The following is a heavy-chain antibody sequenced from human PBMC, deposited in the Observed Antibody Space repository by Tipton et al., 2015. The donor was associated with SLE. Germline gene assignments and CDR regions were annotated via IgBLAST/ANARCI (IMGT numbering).Heavy chain of an antibody. Sequence: TLSLTCTVSGGSISSGDYYWSWIRQPPGKGLEWIGYIYYSGSTYYNPSLKSRVTISVDTSKNQFSLKLSSVTAADTAVYYCAGGGLSGSPRGYYYYYMDVWGKGTTVTVSS. CDR1: GGSISSGDYY. CDR2: IYYSGST. CDR3: AGGGLSGSPRGYYYYYMDV. V-gene: IGHV4-30-4*01. J-gene: IGHJ6*03. D-gene: IGHD1-26*01.